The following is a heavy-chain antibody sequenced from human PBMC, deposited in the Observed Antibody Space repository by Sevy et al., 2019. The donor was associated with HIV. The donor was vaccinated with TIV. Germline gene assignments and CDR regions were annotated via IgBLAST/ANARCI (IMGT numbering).Heavy chain of an antibody. CDR2: ISRTSTTT. Sequence: GGCLRLSCKASGFTFSTYCMHWVRQAPGKGLEWVSSISRTSTTTYYADSAKGRFTISRDNAKNSLYLQMNSLRDEDTAVYYCAREAYYYDSREENWFDPWGQGTLVTVSS. J-gene: IGHJ5*02. CDR3: AREAYYYDSREENWFDP. D-gene: IGHD3-22*01. CDR1: GFTFSTYC. V-gene: IGHV3-48*02.